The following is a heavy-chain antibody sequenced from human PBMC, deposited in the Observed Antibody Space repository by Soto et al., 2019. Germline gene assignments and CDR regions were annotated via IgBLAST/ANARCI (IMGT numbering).Heavy chain of an antibody. Sequence: GESLKISCMGSGYKVSTWHNFTSYWIAWVRQMPGGGLEWMGIIYPGDSDTRYSPSFQGQVTISADKSISTAYLQWSSLKASDTAMYYCARHPPGEMATIDTKNGMDVWGQGTTVTVSS. CDR2: IYPGDSDT. V-gene: IGHV5-51*01. J-gene: IGHJ6*02. CDR1: GYKVSTWHNFTSYW. D-gene: IGHD5-12*01. CDR3: ARHPPGEMATIDTKNGMDV.